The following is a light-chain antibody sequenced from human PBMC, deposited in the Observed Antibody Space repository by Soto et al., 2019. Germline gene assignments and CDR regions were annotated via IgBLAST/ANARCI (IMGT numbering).Light chain of an antibody. CDR3: SSYTSSNTLL. CDR2: EVS. CDR1: SSDVGGYNY. Sequence: QSVLTQPASVSGSPGQSITISCIGTSSDVGGYNYVSWYQQHPGKAPKLMIYEVSDRPSGVSNRFSGSKSGNTASLTISGLQAEDEADYYCSSYTSSNTLLFGGGTKLTVL. J-gene: IGLJ2*01. V-gene: IGLV2-14*01.